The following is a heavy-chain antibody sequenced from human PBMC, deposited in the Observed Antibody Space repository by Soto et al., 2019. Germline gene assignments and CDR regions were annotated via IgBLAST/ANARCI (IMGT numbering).Heavy chain of an antibody. J-gene: IGHJ3*02. D-gene: IGHD3-9*01. CDR1: GFTFSTYA. V-gene: IGHV3-23*01. Sequence: GGSLRLSYPASGFTFSTYAMSWVRQAPGKGLEWVSAISGSGGSTYYADSVKGRFTISRDNSKNTLYLQMNSLRAEDTAVYYCSKVQPPLTGYYNNDAFDIWGQGTMVTVSS. CDR2: ISGSGGST. CDR3: SKVQPPLTGYYNNDAFDI.